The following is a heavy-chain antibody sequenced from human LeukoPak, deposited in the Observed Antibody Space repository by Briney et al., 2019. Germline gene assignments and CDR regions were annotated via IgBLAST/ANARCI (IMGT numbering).Heavy chain of an antibody. Sequence: ASVKVSCKVSGYTLTELSMHWVRQAPGKGLEWMGGFDPEDGETIYAQKFQGRVTMTEDTSTDTAYMELSSLRSEDTAVYYCATRYSYGQTWWFDPWGQGTLVTVSS. CDR2: FDPEDGET. J-gene: IGHJ5*02. V-gene: IGHV1-24*01. D-gene: IGHD5-18*01. CDR3: ATRYSYGQTWWFDP. CDR1: GYTLTELS.